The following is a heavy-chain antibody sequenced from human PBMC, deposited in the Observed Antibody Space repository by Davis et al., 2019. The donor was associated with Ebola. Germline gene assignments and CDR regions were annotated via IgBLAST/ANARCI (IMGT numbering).Heavy chain of an antibody. D-gene: IGHD3-22*01. CDR1: GYSFIGYY. CDR2: INPDSGGT. Sequence: ASVKVSCKASGYSFIGYYIHWVRQAPGQGLEWMGRINPDSGGTNYAQKFQGRVTMTRDTSISTAYMELNRLRSDDTAVYYCARDYAPGGFYYYDSSGDDYWGQGTLVTVSS. V-gene: IGHV1-2*06. CDR3: ARDYAPGGFYYYDSSGDDY. J-gene: IGHJ4*02.